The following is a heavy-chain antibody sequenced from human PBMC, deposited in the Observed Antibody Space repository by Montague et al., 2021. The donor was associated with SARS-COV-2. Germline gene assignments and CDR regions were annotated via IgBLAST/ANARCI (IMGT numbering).Heavy chain of an antibody. Sequence: SLRLSCAASGFTFTSYSMHWVRQAPGKGLEWLAIVSFNGAKQYYADSVNGRSTISRDNSKNTLFLQMNSLRAEDTAVYFCARVKTGPYVPIDFWGQGALVIVSS. V-gene: IGHV3-30*04. D-gene: IGHD1-1*01. CDR1: GFTFTSYS. J-gene: IGHJ4*02. CDR3: ARVKTGPYVPIDF. CDR2: VSFNGAKQ.